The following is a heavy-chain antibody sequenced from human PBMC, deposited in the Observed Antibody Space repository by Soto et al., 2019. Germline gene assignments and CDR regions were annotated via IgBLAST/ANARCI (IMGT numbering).Heavy chain of an antibody. V-gene: IGHV3-30-3*01. Sequence: GGSLRLSCAASGFTFSSYAMHWVRQAPGKGLEWVAVISYDGSNKYYADSVKGRFTISRDNSKNTLYLQMNSLRAEDTAVYYCARDRGDDNWNYGGAFDIWGQGTMVTVSS. CDR2: ISYDGSNK. CDR1: GFTFSSYA. D-gene: IGHD1-7*01. J-gene: IGHJ3*02. CDR3: ARDRGDDNWNYGGAFDI.